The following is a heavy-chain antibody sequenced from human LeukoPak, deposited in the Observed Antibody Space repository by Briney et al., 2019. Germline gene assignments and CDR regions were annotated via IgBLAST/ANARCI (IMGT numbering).Heavy chain of an antibody. CDR3: ARPRYGDYPEYYFDY. Sequence: GESLKISCKGSGYSFTSYWIGWVRQMPGKGLERMGIIYPGDSDTRYSPSFQGQVTISADKSISTAYLQWSSLKASDTAMYYCARPRYGDYPEYYFDYWGQGTLVTVSS. D-gene: IGHD4-17*01. CDR2: IYPGDSDT. J-gene: IGHJ4*02. CDR1: GYSFTSYW. V-gene: IGHV5-51*01.